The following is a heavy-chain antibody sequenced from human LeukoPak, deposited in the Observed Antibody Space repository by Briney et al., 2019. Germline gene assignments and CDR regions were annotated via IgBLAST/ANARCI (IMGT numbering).Heavy chain of an antibody. CDR2: IKPNGGEQ. CDR1: GFSFSNFW. V-gene: IGHV3-7*01. D-gene: IGHD5-24*01. Sequence: GGSLRLSCAASGFSFSNFWMHWVRQAPRKGLEWVANIKPNGGEQSLADSVKGRFTISRDNAERSVYLQMNGLRAEDTAVYFCAKGISRDGYNFERGADYWGQGTQVTVSS. CDR3: AKGISRDGYNFERGADY. J-gene: IGHJ4*02.